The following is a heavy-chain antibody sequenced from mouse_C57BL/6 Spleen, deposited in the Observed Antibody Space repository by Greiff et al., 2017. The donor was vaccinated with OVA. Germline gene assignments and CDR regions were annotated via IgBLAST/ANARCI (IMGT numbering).Heavy chain of an antibody. CDR3: ARDQSRDDAY. Sequence: EVQVVESGGGLVKPGGSLKLSCAASGFTFSSYAMSWVRQTPEKRLEWVATISDGGSYTYYPDNVKGRFTISRDNAKNNLYQQMSHLKSEDTAMYYGARDQSRDDAYWGQGTLVTVSA. J-gene: IGHJ3*01. V-gene: IGHV5-4*01. CDR1: GFTFSSYA. CDR2: ISDGGSYT.